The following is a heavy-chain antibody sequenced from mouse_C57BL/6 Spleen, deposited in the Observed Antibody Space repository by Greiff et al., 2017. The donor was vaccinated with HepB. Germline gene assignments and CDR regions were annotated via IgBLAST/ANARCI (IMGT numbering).Heavy chain of an antibody. J-gene: IGHJ3*01. CDR2: IWRGGST. V-gene: IGHV2-5*01. D-gene: IGHD2-3*01. CDR1: GFSLTSYG. Sequence: QVQLKESGPGLVQPSQSLSITCTVSGFSLTSYGVHWVRQSPGKGLEWLGVIWRGGSTDYNAAFMSRLSITKDNSKSQVFFKMNSLQADDTAIYYCAKSDDGYYTWFAYWGQGTLVTVSA. CDR3: AKSDDGYYTWFAY.